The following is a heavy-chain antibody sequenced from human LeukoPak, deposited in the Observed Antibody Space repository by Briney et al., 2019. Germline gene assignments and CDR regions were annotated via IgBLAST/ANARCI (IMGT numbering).Heavy chain of an antibody. CDR1: GYTFTSYG. D-gene: IGHD4-17*01. Sequence: ASVKVSCKASGYTFTSYGISWVRQAPGQGLEGMGWISAYNGNTNYAQKLQGRVTMTTDTSTSTAYMELRSLISDDTAVYYCAWDYGDYIVNCGQETLVTVSS. CDR3: AWDYGDYIVN. CDR2: ISAYNGNT. J-gene: IGHJ4*02. V-gene: IGHV1-18*01.